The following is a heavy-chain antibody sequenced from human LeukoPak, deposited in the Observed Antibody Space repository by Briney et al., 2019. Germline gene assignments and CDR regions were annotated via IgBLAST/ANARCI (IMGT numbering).Heavy chain of an antibody. CDR2: VYTSGST. V-gene: IGHV4-4*07. D-gene: IGHD6-6*01. Sequence: SETLSLTCTVSGGSISSYYWSWIRQPAGKGLEWIGRVYTSGSTNYNPSLKSRVTMSVHTSKNQFSLKLDSVTAADTAVYYCATQTQYGSSYDYWGQGTLVTVSS. J-gene: IGHJ4*02. CDR3: ATQTQYGSSYDY. CDR1: GGSISSYY.